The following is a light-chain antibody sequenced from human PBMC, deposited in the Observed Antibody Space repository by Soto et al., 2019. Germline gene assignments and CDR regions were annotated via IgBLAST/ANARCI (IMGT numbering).Light chain of an antibody. CDR1: QSVSTH. Sequence: EVVMTQSPVNLSVSPGERATLSCRASQSVSTHLAWYQQKPGQAPKLLIYAASTRVTGISARFSGSGSGTEFSLTISSLQSEDFAVYYCQHYGNSPYTFGQGTKLEI. V-gene: IGKV3-15*01. J-gene: IGKJ2*01. CDR2: AAS. CDR3: QHYGNSPYT.